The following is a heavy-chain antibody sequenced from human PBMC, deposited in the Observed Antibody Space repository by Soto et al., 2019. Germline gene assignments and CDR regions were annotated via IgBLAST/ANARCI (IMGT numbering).Heavy chain of an antibody. CDR1: GGSITSYY. V-gene: IGHV4-59*01. Sequence: QVQLQESGPGLVKPSETLSLACTVSGGSITSYYWNWIRQPPGKGLEWIAKSYYTGTTDYNPSLKSRVTVSLDTSKNQFYVKLSSVTAADTAVYYCARGTFSYYGSGSYYDYWGQGTLVTVSS. CDR3: ARGTFSYYGSGSYYDY. D-gene: IGHD3-10*01. CDR2: SYYTGTT. J-gene: IGHJ4*02.